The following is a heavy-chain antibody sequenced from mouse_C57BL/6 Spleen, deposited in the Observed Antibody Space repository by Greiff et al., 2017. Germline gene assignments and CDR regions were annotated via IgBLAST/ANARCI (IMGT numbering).Heavy chain of an antibody. D-gene: IGHD2-5*01. J-gene: IGHJ1*03. V-gene: IGHV1-4*01. Sequence: VQLQESGAELARPGASVKMSCKASGYTFTSYTMHWVKQRPGQGLEWIGYINPSSGYTKYNQKFKDKATFTADKSSSTAYMQRSSLTSEDSAVYYWAREAYSNWYFDVWGTGTTVTVSS. CDR2: INPSSGYT. CDR1: GYTFTSYT. CDR3: AREAYSNWYFDV.